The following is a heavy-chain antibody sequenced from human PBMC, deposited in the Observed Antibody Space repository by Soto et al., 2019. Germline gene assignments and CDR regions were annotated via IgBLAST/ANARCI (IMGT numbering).Heavy chain of an antibody. CDR1: GFTFSSND. CDR2: IYSGGST. V-gene: IGHV3-53*01. J-gene: IGHJ3*01. D-gene: IGHD3-22*01. Sequence: EVQLVESGGGLIQPGGSLRLSCAASGFTFSSNDMNWVRQAPGKGLERVSLIYSGGSTYYADSVKGRFTISRDNSKNTLYLHMSSLRAEDTAVYYCATRPLLPGAPWGQGTVVTVSS. CDR3: ATRPLLPGAP.